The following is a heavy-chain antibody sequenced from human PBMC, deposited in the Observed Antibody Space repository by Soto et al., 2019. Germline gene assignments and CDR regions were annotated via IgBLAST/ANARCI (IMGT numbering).Heavy chain of an antibody. D-gene: IGHD2-8*01. Sequence: GESLKISCTGVGYSFTSYWIGWVRQMPGKGLEWMGIIYPGDSDTRYSPSFQGQVTISADKSISTVYLQWSSLKASDTAMYYCARGYCTTNICDPWFDPWGQGTLVTVS. CDR2: IYPGDSDT. CDR3: ARGYCTTNICDPWFDP. CDR1: GYSFTSYW. J-gene: IGHJ5*02. V-gene: IGHV5-51*01.